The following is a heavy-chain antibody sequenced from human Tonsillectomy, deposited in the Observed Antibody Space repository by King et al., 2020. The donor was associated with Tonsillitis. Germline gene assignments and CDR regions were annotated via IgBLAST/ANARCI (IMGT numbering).Heavy chain of an antibody. J-gene: IGHJ4*02. CDR1: GGSISSSSYY. V-gene: IGHV4-39*01. D-gene: IGHD3-10*01. CDR3: ARHVYGSGSWIDY. Sequence: QLQESGPGLVKPSETLSLTCTVSGGSISSSSYYWGWIRQPPGKGLEWIGSIYYSGSTYYNPSLKSRVTISVDTSKNQFSLKLSSVTAADTAVYYCARHVYGSGSWIDYWGKGTLVTVSS. CDR2: IYYSGST.